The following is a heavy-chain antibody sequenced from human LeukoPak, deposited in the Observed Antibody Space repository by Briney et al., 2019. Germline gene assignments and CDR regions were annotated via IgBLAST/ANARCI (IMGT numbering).Heavy chain of an antibody. J-gene: IGHJ3*02. V-gene: IGHV3-53*01. CDR2: IYSGGST. CDR3: ARGRVWFGELNAFDI. Sequence: GGSLRLSCAASGFTVSSNYMSWVRQAPGKGLEWVSVIYSGGSTYYADSVKGRFTISRDNSKNTLYLQMNSLRAEDTAVYYCARGRVWFGELNAFDIWSQGTMVTVSS. CDR1: GFTVSSNY. D-gene: IGHD3-10*01.